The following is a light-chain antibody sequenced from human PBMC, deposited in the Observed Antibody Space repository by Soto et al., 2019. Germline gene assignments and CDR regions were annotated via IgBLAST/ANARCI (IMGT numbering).Light chain of an antibody. J-gene: IGKJ1*01. CDR3: QQYYRTLPT. V-gene: IGKV3D-20*01. CDR2: DAS. Sequence: MVFTQSPATPTLYTEVTDTPSCRASESDDISNLAWYHQKPGQAPRLLIYDASSRAAGIPDRFSGSGSGTDFSLTIISRQAEDVTVYYCQQYYRTLPTFGQGTKVDIK. CDR1: ESDDISN.